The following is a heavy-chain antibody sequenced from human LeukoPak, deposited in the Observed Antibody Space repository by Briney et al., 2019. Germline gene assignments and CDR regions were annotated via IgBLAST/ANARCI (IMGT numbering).Heavy chain of an antibody. J-gene: IGHJ4*02. Sequence: GGSLRRSWAASGFTFTSSWLSWVRLAPGQGLAWVANITPDGSQTYSVDSVKGRFTISRDNAKNSLYLQMNSLRAEDTAVYYCARDPDYGAVDYWGQGTLVTVSS. CDR2: ITPDGSQT. V-gene: IGHV3-7*01. CDR1: GFTFTSSW. CDR3: ARDPDYGAVDY. D-gene: IGHD4-17*01.